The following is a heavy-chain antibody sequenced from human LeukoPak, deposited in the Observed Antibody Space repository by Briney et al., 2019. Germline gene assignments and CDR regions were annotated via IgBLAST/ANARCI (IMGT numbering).Heavy chain of an antibody. CDR2: ISQDGSEK. CDR3: ARHAGDSSGYPRPYYFDY. J-gene: IGHJ4*02. Sequence: GGSLRLSCAASGFTFSSYWMSWVRQAPGKGLEWVGQISQDGSEKYYGDSVKGRFTISRDNAKNSLFLHMNSLRAEDTAVYYCARHAGDSSGYPRPYYFDYWGQGTLVTVSS. CDR1: GFTFSSYW. D-gene: IGHD3-22*01. V-gene: IGHV3-7*03.